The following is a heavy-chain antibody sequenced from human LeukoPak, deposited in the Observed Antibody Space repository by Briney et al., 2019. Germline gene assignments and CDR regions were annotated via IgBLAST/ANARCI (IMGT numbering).Heavy chain of an antibody. D-gene: IGHD6-19*01. CDR1: GFTFSSYA. J-gene: IGHJ4*02. V-gene: IGHV3-23*01. CDR3: ARHLYFSGWLFFDY. CDR2: ISGSGGST. Sequence: GGSLRLSCAASGFTFSSYAMSWVRQAPGKGLEWVSAISGSGGSTYYADSVKGRFTISRDNSKNTSYLQMNSLRAEDTAVYYCARHLYFSGWLFFDYWGQGTLVTVSS.